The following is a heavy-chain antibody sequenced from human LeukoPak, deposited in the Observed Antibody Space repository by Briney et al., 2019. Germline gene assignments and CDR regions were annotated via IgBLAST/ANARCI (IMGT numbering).Heavy chain of an antibody. CDR3: ARLGILLRFLERLP. CDR1: GYSISSGYY. J-gene: IGHJ5*02. D-gene: IGHD3-3*01. V-gene: IGHV4-38-2*02. CDR2: IYHSGST. Sequence: SETLSLTCTVSGYSISSGYYWGWIRQPPGKGLGWIGSIYHSGSTYYNPSLKSRVTISVDTSKNQFSLKLSSVTAADTAVYYCARLGILLRFLERLPWGQGTLVTVSS.